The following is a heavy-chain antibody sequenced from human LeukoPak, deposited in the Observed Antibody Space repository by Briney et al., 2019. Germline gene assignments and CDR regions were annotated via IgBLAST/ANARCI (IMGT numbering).Heavy chain of an antibody. D-gene: IGHD1-26*01. CDR1: GFTFSSYW. Sequence: GSLRLSCAASGFTFSSYWMHWVRQAPGKGLVWVSRINSDGSSTAYADSVKGRFTISRDNAKNTLYLQMNSLTDEDTAVYYCASPTGSYGSRIDYWGQGTLVIVSS. J-gene: IGHJ4*02. CDR3: ASPTGSYGSRIDY. V-gene: IGHV3-74*01. CDR2: INSDGSST.